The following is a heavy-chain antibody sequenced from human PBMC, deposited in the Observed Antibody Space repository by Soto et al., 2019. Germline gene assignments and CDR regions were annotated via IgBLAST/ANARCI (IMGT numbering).Heavy chain of an antibody. D-gene: IGHD3-3*01. CDR3: AKDTPCQHDFWGGPNDYMYV. V-gene: IGHV3-23*01. CDR2: ISGSGGST. Sequence: PRGALRHSCAASGFTFCSYALSGGRPGPGEGVGGGSAISGSGGSTYYADSVKGRFTISRDNSKNTLYLQMNSLRAEDTAVYYCAKDTPCQHDFWGGPNDYMYVWGKGTTVTVSS. CDR1: GFTFCSYA. J-gene: IGHJ6*03.